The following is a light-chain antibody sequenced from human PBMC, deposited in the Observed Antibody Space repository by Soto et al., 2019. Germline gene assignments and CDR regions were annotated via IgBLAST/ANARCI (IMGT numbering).Light chain of an antibody. Sequence: EVVMTQSPLSLPVTLGQPASISCTSSQSLVNSDGNTYLNWFHQRPGQSPRRPIYRVSKWDSGVPDRFNGSGSGTNFTLKISRVEAEDVGVYYCMQGSHWPRTFGQGTKVEIK. CDR3: MQGSHWPRT. V-gene: IGKV2D-30*01. CDR1: QSLVNSDGNTY. J-gene: IGKJ1*01. CDR2: RVS.